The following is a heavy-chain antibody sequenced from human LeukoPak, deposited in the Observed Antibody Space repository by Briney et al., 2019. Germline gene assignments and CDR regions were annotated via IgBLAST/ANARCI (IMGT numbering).Heavy chain of an antibody. J-gene: IGHJ3*02. Sequence: GESLKISCKGSGYSFTSYWIGWVRQMPGKGLEGMGIIYPGDSDTRYSPSFQGQVTISADKSISTAYLQWSSLKASDTAMYYCARPSYSGYDLRNAFDIWGQGTMVTVSS. V-gene: IGHV5-51*01. CDR3: ARPSYSGYDLRNAFDI. CDR1: GYSFTSYW. D-gene: IGHD5-12*01. CDR2: IYPGDSDT.